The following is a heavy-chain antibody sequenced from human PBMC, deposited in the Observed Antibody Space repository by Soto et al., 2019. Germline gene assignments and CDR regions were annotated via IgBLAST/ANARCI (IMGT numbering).Heavy chain of an antibody. D-gene: IGHD5-18*01. V-gene: IGHV1-3*01. J-gene: IGHJ5*02. Sequence: GASVKVCCKASGYTSTSYGIHWGRQAPGQRLEWMGWINAANGDTKYSPKFQGRVTITRDTSASTAYMEMNSLKTEDTAVYYCTADSPVDPWGQGTLVTVSS. CDR1: GYTSTSYG. CDR2: INAANGDT. CDR3: TADSPVDP.